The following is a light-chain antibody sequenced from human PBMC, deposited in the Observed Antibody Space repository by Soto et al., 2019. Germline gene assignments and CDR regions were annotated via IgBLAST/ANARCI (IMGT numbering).Light chain of an antibody. CDR3: LHYGGSPLT. CDR2: GAS. CDR1: QSLLHSNGYNY. V-gene: IGKV2-28*01. Sequence: IVMTQSPLSPPVTPGEPASISCSSSQSLLHSNGYNYYDGYLQKPGQSPQRLIYGASTRTTGIPDRFSGSGSGTDFTLTIGRLEPGDFAVYYCLHYGGSPLTFGQGTRLEI. J-gene: IGKJ5*01.